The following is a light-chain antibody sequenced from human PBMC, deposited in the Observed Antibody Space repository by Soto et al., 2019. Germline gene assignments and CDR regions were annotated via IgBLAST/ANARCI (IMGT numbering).Light chain of an antibody. Sequence: ALTQPASMSGSPGQSINISCTGTDSDVGSYKLVSWYQQFPGKAPRLMMSETSKRFSGTSDRFSGSKSGNTASLTISGLRAEDEADYYCFAYAGRSTWVFGGGTKVTVL. CDR3: FAYAGRSTWV. CDR1: DSDVGSYKL. CDR2: ETS. V-gene: IGLV2-23*01. J-gene: IGLJ3*02.